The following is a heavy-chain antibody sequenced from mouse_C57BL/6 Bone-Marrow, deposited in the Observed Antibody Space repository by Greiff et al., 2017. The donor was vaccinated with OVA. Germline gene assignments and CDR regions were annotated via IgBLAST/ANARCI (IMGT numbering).Heavy chain of an antibody. Sequence: VQLQQSGPELVKPGASVKISCKASGYMFTDYYMNWVKQSHGKSLEWMGDINPNNGGTSYNQKFKGKATLTVDKSSSTAYMELRSLTSEDSAVYYCARAGYYGNYVAWFAYWGQGSLVTVSA. CDR2: INPNNGGT. D-gene: IGHD2-1*01. CDR1: GYMFTDYY. V-gene: IGHV1-26*01. CDR3: ARAGYYGNYVAWFAY. J-gene: IGHJ3*01.